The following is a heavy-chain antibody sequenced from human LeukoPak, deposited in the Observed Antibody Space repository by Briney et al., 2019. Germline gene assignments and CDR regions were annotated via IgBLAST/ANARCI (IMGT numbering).Heavy chain of an antibody. CDR2: ISSSSGYI. J-gene: IGHJ4*02. V-gene: IGHV3-21*01. CDR1: GFSFSSYS. D-gene: IGHD3-10*01. Sequence: GGSLRLSCAASGFSFSSYSMNWVRQAPGKGLEWVSSISSSSGYIHYADSVKGRFTISRDNAKKSLYLQMNSLRVEDTAVYYCARDREHYYGSGSYYNSWGQGTPVTVSS. CDR3: ARDREHYYGSGSYYNS.